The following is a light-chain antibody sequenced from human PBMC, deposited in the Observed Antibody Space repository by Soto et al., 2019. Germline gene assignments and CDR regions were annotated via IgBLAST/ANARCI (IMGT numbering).Light chain of an antibody. J-gene: IGKJ5*01. CDR1: QSVSSY. Sequence: EIVLTQSPATLSLSPGERATLSCRASQSVSSYLAWYQQKPGQAPRLLIYDASNRATGIPARFSGSGSGTDLPLTINSQELEVLGFFYCRRVTTGRVTFAKGKGGE. CDR2: DAS. V-gene: IGKV3-11*01. CDR3: RRVTTGRVT.